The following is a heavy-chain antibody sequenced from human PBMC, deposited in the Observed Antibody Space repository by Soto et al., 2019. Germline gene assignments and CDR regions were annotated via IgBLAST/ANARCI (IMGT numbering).Heavy chain of an antibody. J-gene: IGHJ2*01. D-gene: IGHD3-22*01. Sequence: PSETLSLTCTVSGGSISSYYWSWIRQPPGKGLEWIGYIYYSGNTNYNPSLKSRVTISLDTSKNQFSLKLSSVTAADTAVYYCASYSDSSGNYHWYFDLWGRGTLVTVSS. CDR3: ASYSDSSGNYHWYFDL. V-gene: IGHV4-59*01. CDR2: IYYSGNT. CDR1: GGSISSYY.